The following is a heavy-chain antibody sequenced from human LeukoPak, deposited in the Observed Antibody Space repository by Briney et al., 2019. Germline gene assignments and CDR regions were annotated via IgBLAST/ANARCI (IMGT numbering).Heavy chain of an antibody. D-gene: IGHD5-18*01. Sequence: SETLSLTCTVSGGSISSSSYYWGWIRQPPGKGLEWIGSIYYSGSTYYNPSLKSRVTISVDTSKNQFSLKLSSVTAADTAVYYCARYRIQLWLRRASWFDPWGQGTLVTVSS. CDR3: ARYRIQLWLRRASWFDP. J-gene: IGHJ5*02. CDR1: GGSISSSSYY. V-gene: IGHV4-39*01. CDR2: IYYSGST.